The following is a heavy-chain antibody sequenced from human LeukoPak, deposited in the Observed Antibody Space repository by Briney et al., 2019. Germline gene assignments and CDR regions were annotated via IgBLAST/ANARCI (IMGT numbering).Heavy chain of an antibody. CDR1: GYTFTSYD. CDR2: MNPNSGNT. V-gene: IGHV1-8*01. Sequence: ASVKVSCKASGYTFTSYDINWVRQATGQRLEWMGWMNPNSGNTGYAQKFQGRVTMTRNTSISTAYMELSSLRSEDTAVYYCARQGADFNYYYDSSGYSNGDFDYWGQGTLVTVSS. J-gene: IGHJ4*02. CDR3: ARQGADFNYYYDSSGYSNGDFDY. D-gene: IGHD3-22*01.